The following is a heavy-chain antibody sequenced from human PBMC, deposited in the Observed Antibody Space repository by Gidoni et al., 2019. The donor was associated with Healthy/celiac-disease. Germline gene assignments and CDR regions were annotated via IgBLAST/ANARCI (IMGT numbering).Heavy chain of an antibody. CDR3: AILDTAMVPQQDGYYYYYGMDV. CDR2: FDPEDGET. Sequence: VKKPGASVKVSCKVSGYTLTELSMHWVRQAPGKGLEWMGGFDPEDGETIYAQKFQGRVTMTEDTSTDTAYMELSSLRSEDTAVYYCAILDTAMVPQQDGYYYYYGMDVWGQGTTVTVSS. D-gene: IGHD5-18*01. J-gene: IGHJ6*02. CDR1: GYTLTELS. V-gene: IGHV1-24*01.